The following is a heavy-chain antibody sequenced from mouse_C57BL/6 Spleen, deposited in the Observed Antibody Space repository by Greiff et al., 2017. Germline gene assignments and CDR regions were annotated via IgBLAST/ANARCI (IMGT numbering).Heavy chain of an antibody. CDR1: YFSFIASA. D-gene: IGHD3-3*01. Sequence: LKQSGAELVIPGSSVKLSCKASYFSFIASAMHWVKQRPGQGLEWIGSFTMYSDATEYSQNFKGKATLTANTSSSTAYMDLSSLTSEDSAVYYCARLGTSPMDYWGEGTSFTVSS. CDR3: ARLGTSPMDY. J-gene: IGHJ4*01. V-gene: IGHV1-49*01. CDR2: FTMYSDAT.